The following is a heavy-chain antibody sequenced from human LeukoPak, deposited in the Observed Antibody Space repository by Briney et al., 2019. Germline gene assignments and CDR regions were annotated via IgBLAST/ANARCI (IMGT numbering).Heavy chain of an antibody. CDR1: GYTFTDYF. J-gene: IGHJ6*03. CDR2: INPNSGGT. Sequence: GASVKVSCKASGYTFTDYFIHWVRQAPGQGLEWVGWINPNSGGTVYAQDFQDRVTMTRDTSISTVSMELSRLRSDDTAVYYCARDRTSQDTAIWGYYYYYMDVWGKGTTVTVSS. CDR3: ARDRTSQDTAIWGYYYYYMDV. V-gene: IGHV1-2*02. D-gene: IGHD5-18*01.